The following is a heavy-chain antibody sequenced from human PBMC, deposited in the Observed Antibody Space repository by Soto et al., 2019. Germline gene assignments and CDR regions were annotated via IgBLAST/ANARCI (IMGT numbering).Heavy chain of an antibody. D-gene: IGHD2-2*01. CDR3: ARDWDDPREVPATAIGY. Sequence: QVQLVESGGGVVQPERSLRLSCAASGFTFSSYAMHWVRQAPGKGLEWVAVISYDGSNKYYADSVKGRFTISRDNSKNTLDLQMNSLRAEDTAVYYCARDWDDPREVPATAIGYWGQGTLVTVSS. CDR2: ISYDGSNK. J-gene: IGHJ4*02. CDR1: GFTFSSYA. V-gene: IGHV3-30-3*01.